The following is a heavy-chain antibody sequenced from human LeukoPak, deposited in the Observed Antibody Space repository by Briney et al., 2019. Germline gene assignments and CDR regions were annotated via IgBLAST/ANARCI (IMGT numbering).Heavy chain of an antibody. CDR3: ARASYCTGGSCYSGAFDI. D-gene: IGHD2-15*01. Sequence: GGSLRLSCAASGFTFSSYAMSWVRQAPGKGLEWVSAISGSGGSTYYAGSVKGRFTISRDNAKISLYLQMNSLRAEDTAVYYCARASYCTGGSCYSGAFDIWGQGTMVTVSS. CDR2: ISGSGGST. J-gene: IGHJ3*02. CDR1: GFTFSSYA. V-gene: IGHV3-23*01.